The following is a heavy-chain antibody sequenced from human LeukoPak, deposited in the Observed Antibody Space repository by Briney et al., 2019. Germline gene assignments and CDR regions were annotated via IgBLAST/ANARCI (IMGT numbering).Heavy chain of an antibody. D-gene: IGHD3-22*01. CDR3: ARSFSPNSYDLLDY. J-gene: IGHJ4*02. CDR1: GGSFSGYY. V-gene: IGHV4-34*01. CDR2: INHSGST. Sequence: PSETLSLTCAVYGGSFSGYYWSWIRQPPGKGLEWIGEINHSGSTNYNLSLKSRVTISVDTSKNQFSLKLSSVTAADTAVYYCARSFSPNSYDLLDYWGQGTLVTVSS.